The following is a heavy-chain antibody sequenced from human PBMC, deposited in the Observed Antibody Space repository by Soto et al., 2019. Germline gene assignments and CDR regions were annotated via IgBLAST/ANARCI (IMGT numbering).Heavy chain of an antibody. CDR2: ISGSGDST. CDR1: GFTFSSYA. J-gene: IGHJ2*01. Sequence: EVQLLESGGGLVQPGGSLRLSCAASGFTFSSYAMSWVRQAPGKGLEWVSAISGSGDSTYYADSVKGRFTISRDNSKNAQSLQMNSLSAEDTAVYYCAKRTVGWDFELWGRGTVVTVSS. CDR3: AKRTVGWDFEL. V-gene: IGHV3-23*01. D-gene: IGHD4-17*01.